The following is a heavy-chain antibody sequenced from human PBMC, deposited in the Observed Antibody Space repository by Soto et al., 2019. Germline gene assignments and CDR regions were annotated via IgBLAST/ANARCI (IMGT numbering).Heavy chain of an antibody. CDR1: GFTFSSYG. J-gene: IGHJ3*02. V-gene: IGHV3-30*18. D-gene: IGHD1-26*01. Sequence: QVQLVESGGGVVQPGRSLRLSCAASGFTFSSYGMHWVRQAPGKGLEWVAVISYDGSNKYYADSVKGRFTISRDNSKNTLYLQMNSLRAEDTAVYYCAKDLSVGATSDAFDIWGPGTMVTVSS. CDR3: AKDLSVGATSDAFDI. CDR2: ISYDGSNK.